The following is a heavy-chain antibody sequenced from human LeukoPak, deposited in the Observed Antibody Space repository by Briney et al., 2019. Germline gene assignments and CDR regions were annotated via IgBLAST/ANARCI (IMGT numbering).Heavy chain of an antibody. CDR3: ARTGPDYYYYYMDV. CDR1: GGSISSYY. J-gene: IGHJ6*03. V-gene: IGHV4-59*01. Sequence: SETLSLTCTVSGGSISSYYWSWIRQPPGKGLEWIGYIYYSGSTNYNPSLKSRVTISVDTSKNQFSLKPSSVTAADTAVYYCARTGPDYYYYYMDVWGKGTTVTVSS. CDR2: IYYSGST. D-gene: IGHD3-9*01.